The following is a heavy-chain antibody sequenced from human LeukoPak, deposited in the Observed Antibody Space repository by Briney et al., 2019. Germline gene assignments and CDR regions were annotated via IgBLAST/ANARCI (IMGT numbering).Heavy chain of an antibody. CDR1: GFAFNSYT. CDR3: ARVAQGATTENYYYYYMDV. CDR2: ITSRGTHI. D-gene: IGHD4-11*01. J-gene: IGHJ6*03. Sequence: GGSLRLSCAASGFAFNSYTIKWVGQAPGKGLEWVSAITSRGTHIYNADSVKGRFTISRDNAENSAYLQMSSLRAEDTAVYYCARVAQGATTENYYYYYMDVWGKGTTVTVSS. V-gene: IGHV3-21*01.